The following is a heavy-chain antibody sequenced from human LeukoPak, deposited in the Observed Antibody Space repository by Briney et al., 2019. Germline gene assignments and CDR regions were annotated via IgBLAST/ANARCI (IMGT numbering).Heavy chain of an antibody. CDR1: GFAFSNAW. V-gene: IGHV3-15*01. CDR3: TATLYCSGGTCYSH. CDR2: IKSETDGGTT. Sequence: GGSLRLSCAASGFAFSNAWMHWVRQPPGKGLEWVGRIKSETDGGTTDYAAPVKGRFTISRDDSKNTLYLQMNSLKTEDTAVYYCTATLYCSGGTCYSHWGQGTLVTVSS. D-gene: IGHD2-15*01. J-gene: IGHJ4*02.